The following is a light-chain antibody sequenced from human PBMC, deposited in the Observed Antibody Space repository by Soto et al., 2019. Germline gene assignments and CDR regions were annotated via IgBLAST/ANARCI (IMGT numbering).Light chain of an antibody. Sequence: QSVLTQPPSASSTPGQTVTISCSGSTSNIGTFYVYWYQHLPGTAPKLLIYLGDQRASGVSDRFSASKSGPSASLAINGLRSDDEADYYCAAWDDNLNAYVFGSGTKLTVL. CDR1: TSNIGTFY. CDR2: LGD. CDR3: AAWDDNLNAYV. V-gene: IGLV1-47*02. J-gene: IGLJ1*01.